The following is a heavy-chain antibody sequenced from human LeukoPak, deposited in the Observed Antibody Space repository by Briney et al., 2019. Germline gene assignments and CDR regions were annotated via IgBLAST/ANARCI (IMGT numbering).Heavy chain of an antibody. D-gene: IGHD3-16*01. CDR1: GFSFSGYN. V-gene: IGHV3-21*01. CDR3: ARDPEGFGATYFDY. CDR2: ISRSASNI. J-gene: IGHJ4*02. Sequence: TGGSLRLSCVASGFSFSGYNMNWVRQAPGKGLEWVSSISRSASNIYYADSVKGRFTISRDNAKNSFYLQMNSLRAEDTAVFYCARDPEGFGATYFDYWGQGTLVTVSS.